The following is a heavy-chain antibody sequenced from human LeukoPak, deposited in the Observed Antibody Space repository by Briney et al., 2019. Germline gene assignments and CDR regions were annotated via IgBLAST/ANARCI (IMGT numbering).Heavy chain of an antibody. Sequence: GGSLRLSCAASGFTFSSYAMSWVRQAPGKGLEWVAFIRYDGSNKYYADSVKGRFTISRDNSKNTLYLQMNSLRAEDTAVYYCAKDPVLPAAIMNYFDYWGQGTLVTVSS. V-gene: IGHV3-30*02. CDR2: IRYDGSNK. CDR1: GFTFSSYA. J-gene: IGHJ4*02. D-gene: IGHD2-2*01. CDR3: AKDPVLPAAIMNYFDY.